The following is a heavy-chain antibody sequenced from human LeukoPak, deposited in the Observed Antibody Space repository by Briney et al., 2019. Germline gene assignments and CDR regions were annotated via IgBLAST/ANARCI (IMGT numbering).Heavy chain of an antibody. J-gene: IGHJ3*02. D-gene: IGHD3-22*01. CDR2: IYYSGST. V-gene: IGHV4-39*07. CDR3: AREGYYDTSASGAFDI. Sequence: SETLSLTCTVSGGSISSSSYYWGWIRQPPGKGLEWIGSIYYSGSTYYNPSLKSRVIISVDTSKNQFSLKLSSVTAADTAVYYCAREGYYDTSASGAFDIWGQGTMVTVSS. CDR1: GGSISSSSYY.